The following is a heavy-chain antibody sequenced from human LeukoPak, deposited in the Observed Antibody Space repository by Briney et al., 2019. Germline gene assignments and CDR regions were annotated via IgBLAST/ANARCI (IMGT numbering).Heavy chain of an antibody. CDR3: ARGVNGDITMVRGVKEPPDY. CDR2: MNPNSGNT. J-gene: IGHJ4*02. CDR1: GYTFTSYD. D-gene: IGHD3-10*01. Sequence: ASVKVSCKASGYTFTSYDINWVRQATGQGLEWMGWMNPNSGNTGYAQKFQGRVTITRNTSISTAYMELSSLRSEDTAVYYCARGVNGDITMVRGVKEPPDYWGQGTLVTVSS. V-gene: IGHV1-8*03.